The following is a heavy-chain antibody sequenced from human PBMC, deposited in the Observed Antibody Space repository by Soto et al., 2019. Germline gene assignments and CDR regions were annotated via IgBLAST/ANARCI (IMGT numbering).Heavy chain of an antibody. J-gene: IGHJ4*02. D-gene: IGHD1-26*01. Sequence: EVLLLESGGGLVQPGGSLRLSCAASGFTFISYAMRWVRQAPVKGLEWVSAISGSGDSTYYADSVKGRFTISRDNSKNTLYLQMNSLRAEDTAVYYCARRGSGSYYDYWGQGTLVTVSS. CDR1: GFTFISYA. V-gene: IGHV3-23*01. CDR2: ISGSGDST. CDR3: ARRGSGSYYDY.